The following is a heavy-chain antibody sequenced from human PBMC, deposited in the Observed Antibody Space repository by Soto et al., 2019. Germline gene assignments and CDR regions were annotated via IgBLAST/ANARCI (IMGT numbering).Heavy chain of an antibody. V-gene: IGHV4-31*03. CDR1: GGSISSGGYY. Sequence: QVQLQESGPGLAKPSQTLSLNCTVSGGSISSGGYYWSWIRQHPGKGLEWIGYIYYSGSTYYNPSLKSRVTISVDTSKNQCSLKLSSVTAADTAVYYCARVGGINWFDPWGQGTLVTVSS. CDR2: IYYSGST. J-gene: IGHJ5*02. CDR3: ARVGGINWFDP. D-gene: IGHD3-16*01.